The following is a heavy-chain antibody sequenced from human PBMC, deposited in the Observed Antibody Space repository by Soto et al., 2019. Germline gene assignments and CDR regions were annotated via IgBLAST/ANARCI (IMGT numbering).Heavy chain of an antibody. D-gene: IGHD6-6*01. CDR1: GFTFSSYS. J-gene: IGHJ4*02. Sequence: EVQLVESGGGLVKPGGSLRLSCAASGFTFSSYSMNWVRQAPGKGLEWVSSISSSSSYIYYADSVKGRFTISRDNAKNSLYLQMNSLRAEDTAVYYCARDIKARIAARRLFDYWGQGTLVTVSS. CDR2: ISSSSSYI. V-gene: IGHV3-21*01. CDR3: ARDIKARIAARRLFDY.